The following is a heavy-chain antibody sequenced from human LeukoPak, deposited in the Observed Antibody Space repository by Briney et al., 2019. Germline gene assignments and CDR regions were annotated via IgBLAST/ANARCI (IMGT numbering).Heavy chain of an antibody. D-gene: IGHD4-17*01. CDR3: ARDKQHDHGDYGMDV. Sequence: GGSLRLSCAASGFTFSSYSMNWVRQAPGKGLEWVSSISSSSSYIYYADSVKGRFTISRDNAKNSLYLQMNSLRAEDTAVYYCARDKQHDHGDYGMDVWGQGTTVTVSS. V-gene: IGHV3-21*01. J-gene: IGHJ6*02. CDR1: GFTFSSYS. CDR2: ISSSSSYI.